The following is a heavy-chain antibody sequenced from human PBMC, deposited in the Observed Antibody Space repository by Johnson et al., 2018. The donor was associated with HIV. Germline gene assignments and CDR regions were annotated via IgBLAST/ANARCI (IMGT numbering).Heavy chain of an antibody. CDR1: GFTFSSYG. CDR3: AAERYCSGGSCPRDYAFDI. V-gene: IGHV3-30*02. Sequence: QVQVLESGGGVVQPGGSLRLSCAASGFTFSSYGMHWVRQAPGKGLEWVAFIRYDGSNKYYADSVKGRFTISRDNSKNTMYLQMKSLRAEDTAVYYCAAERYCSGGSCPRDYAFDIWGQGTMVTVSS. D-gene: IGHD2-15*01. CDR2: IRYDGSNK. J-gene: IGHJ3*02.